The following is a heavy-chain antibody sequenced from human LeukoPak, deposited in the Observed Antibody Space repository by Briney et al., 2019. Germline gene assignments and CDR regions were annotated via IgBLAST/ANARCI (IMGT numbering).Heavy chain of an antibody. CDR1: GGSISGYY. CDR3: ASGRYCSGGSCYGFY. V-gene: IGHV4-59*12. D-gene: IGHD2-15*01. CDR2: IFYSGST. J-gene: IGHJ4*02. Sequence: SETLSLTCTVSGGSISGYYWSWMRQPPGKGLECIGYIFYSGSTNYNPSFKSRVTISVDKSKNQFSLKLSSVTAADTAVYYCASGRYCSGGSCYGFYWGQGTLVTVSS.